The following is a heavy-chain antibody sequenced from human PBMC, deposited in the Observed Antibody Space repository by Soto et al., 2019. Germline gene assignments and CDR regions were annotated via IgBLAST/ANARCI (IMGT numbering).Heavy chain of an antibody. CDR1: GFTFDDYA. J-gene: IGHJ6*02. CDR2: LSWHGVTI. V-gene: IGHV3-9*01. D-gene: IGHD3-22*01. Sequence: EVQLVESGGDLVQPGRSLRLSCAASGFTFDDYAMHWVRQVPGKGLQWVSGLSWHGVTIGYAASVKGRFTISRDNAKKSLYLQMNGMRPDETALYYCAASRAYDSSDYSGFHYGMDVWGLGTTVAVSS. CDR3: AASRAYDSSDYSGFHYGMDV.